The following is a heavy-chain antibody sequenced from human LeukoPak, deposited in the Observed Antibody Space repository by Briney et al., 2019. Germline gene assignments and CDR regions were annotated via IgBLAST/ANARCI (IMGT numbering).Heavy chain of an antibody. CDR3: ARGFVDIVVVQAASDAFDL. V-gene: IGHV3-30*02. CDR2: IRYDGSNK. CDR1: GFTFSSFG. Sequence: GGSLRLSCAASGFTFSSFGMHWVRQAPGKGLEGMAFIRYDGSNKYYADSVKGRFTISRDNSKNRLYLKMNSLRAEDTAVYYCARGFVDIVVVQAASDAFDLWGQGTMVTVSS. D-gene: IGHD2-2*01. J-gene: IGHJ3*01.